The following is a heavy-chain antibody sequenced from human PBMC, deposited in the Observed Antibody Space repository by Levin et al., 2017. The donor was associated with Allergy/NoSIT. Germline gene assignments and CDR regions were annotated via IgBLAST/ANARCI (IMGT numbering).Heavy chain of an antibody. CDR2: ISYDGSNK. J-gene: IGHJ4*02. D-gene: IGHD2-15*01. CDR1: GFSFSSYG. CDR3: AKDQIGCSGGRCYFPDY. V-gene: IGHV3-30*18. Sequence: GESLKISCAASGFSFSSYGMHWVRQAPGKGLEWVAVISYDGSNKYYADSVKGRFTISRDNSKNTLYLQMNSLRAEDTAVYSCAKDQIGCSGGRCYFPDYWGQGTLVTVSS.